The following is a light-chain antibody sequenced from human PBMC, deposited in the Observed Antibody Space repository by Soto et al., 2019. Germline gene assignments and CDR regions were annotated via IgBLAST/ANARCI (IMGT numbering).Light chain of an antibody. V-gene: IGLV3-21*02. Sequence: SYELNQPPSVSVAPGQSARLTCGGDNIGSKIVHWYQQRPGQAPVLVVYDDDDRPSGIPERFSGSNSGSTATLTISRVEAGDEADYYCQVWAGSSARVFGGGTKVTVL. CDR3: QVWAGSSARV. CDR1: NIGSKI. CDR2: DDD. J-gene: IGLJ2*01.